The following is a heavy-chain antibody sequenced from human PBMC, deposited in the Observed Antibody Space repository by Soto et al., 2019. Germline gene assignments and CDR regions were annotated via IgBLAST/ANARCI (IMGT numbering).Heavy chain of an antibody. CDR1: GGSFNDNY. Sequence: QVQLQQWGAGLLKPSETLSLSCAVYGGSFNDNYYTWFRQPPGKGLEWIGEISRSGTTKYIPSLKSRDTISFDTSKHQVSLKVTSVTAADTAVYYCATSLWFGTQPELWGQGALVTVSS. V-gene: IGHV4-34*01. D-gene: IGHD3-10*01. CDR2: ISRSGTT. CDR3: ATSLWFGTQPEL. J-gene: IGHJ4*02.